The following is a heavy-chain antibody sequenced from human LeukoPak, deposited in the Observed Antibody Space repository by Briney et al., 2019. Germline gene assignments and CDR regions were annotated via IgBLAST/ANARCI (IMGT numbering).Heavy chain of an antibody. J-gene: IGHJ4*02. CDR3: ASMSAGSGWYDVRYYFDY. Sequence: GWSLRLSCAASGFTFSSYSMNWVRQAPGKGLEWVSSISSSSSYIYYADSVKGRFTISRDNAKNSLYLQMNSLRAEDTAVYYCASMSAGSGWYDVRYYFDYWGQGTLVTVSS. CDR1: GFTFSSYS. CDR2: ISSSSSYI. V-gene: IGHV3-21*01. D-gene: IGHD6-19*01.